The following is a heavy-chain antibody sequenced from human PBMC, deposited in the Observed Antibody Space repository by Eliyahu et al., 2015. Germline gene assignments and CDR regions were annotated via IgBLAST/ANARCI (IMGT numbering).Heavy chain of an antibody. D-gene: IGHD6-13*01. CDR1: GYIFSGYY. Sequence: QEQLVQSGAEVKQPWASVKVSCKASGYIFSGYYMHWVRQAPGQGLEWMGWINPNSGATKYAQRFQGRVTLTRDTSITTAYMELSSLTSDDTAVYYCARGFGTWTSSPDYWGQGTLVTVSS. V-gene: IGHV1-2*02. CDR3: ARGFGTWTSSPDY. CDR2: INPNSGAT. J-gene: IGHJ4*02.